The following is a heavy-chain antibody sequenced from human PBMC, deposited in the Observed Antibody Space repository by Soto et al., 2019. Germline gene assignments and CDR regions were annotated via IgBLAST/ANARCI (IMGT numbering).Heavy chain of an antibody. CDR2: IIPILGIA. Sequence: QVQLVQSGAEVKKPGSSVKVSCKASGGTFSSYTISWVRQAPGQGLAWMGRIIPILGIANYAQKFQGRVTITADKSTSTAYMELSSLRSEDTAVYYCARDPTGDCCWFDPWGQGTLVTVSS. D-gene: IGHD2-21*02. J-gene: IGHJ5*02. CDR3: ARDPTGDCCWFDP. CDR1: GGTFSSYT. V-gene: IGHV1-69*08.